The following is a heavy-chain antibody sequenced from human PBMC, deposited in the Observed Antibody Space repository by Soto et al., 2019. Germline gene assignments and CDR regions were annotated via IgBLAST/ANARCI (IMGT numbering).Heavy chain of an antibody. J-gene: IGHJ4*02. Sequence: SETLSLTCTVSGGSISSSSYYWGWIRQSPGKGLEWIGTIYYSGSASYNPSLKSRVTISVDTSKNQVSLKLSSVTAADTAVYNCVSGYPWVGFDYWGQGTLVTVSS. CDR3: VSGYPWVGFDY. CDR2: IYYSGSA. D-gene: IGHD5-18*01. CDR1: GGSISSSSYY. V-gene: IGHV4-39*01.